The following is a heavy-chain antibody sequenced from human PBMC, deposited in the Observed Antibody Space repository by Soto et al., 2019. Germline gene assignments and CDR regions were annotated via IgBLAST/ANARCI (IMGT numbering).Heavy chain of an antibody. CDR3: AHPRGYGVFDAVDI. J-gene: IGHJ3*02. Sequence: GGSLRLSCAASGFTFSSYVMSWVRQAPGKGLEWVSAISSSGDSAYYAESVRGRFTISRDNSINTLYLQMRSLRPEDTAVYYCAHPRGYGVFDAVDIWGQGTMVTVSS. V-gene: IGHV3-23*01. CDR2: ISSSGDSA. CDR1: GFTFSSYV. D-gene: IGHD4-17*01.